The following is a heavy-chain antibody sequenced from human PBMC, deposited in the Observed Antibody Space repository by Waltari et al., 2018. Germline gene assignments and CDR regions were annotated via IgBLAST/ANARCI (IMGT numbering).Heavy chain of an antibody. CDR2: ITVGDHT. J-gene: IGHJ4*02. V-gene: IGHV3-23*01. D-gene: IGHD1-20*01. CDR1: RVTFGNPA. Sequence: EVQLLESGGDWVQPGGSVRLSCSASRVTFGNPACNWARLAPRAGLEWVSAITVGDHTDYPDSVSVRFTISRYTSKDTVYLQMDGLRAKDTAVYYCATPFYNWDDPLHSWGQGALVTVSS. CDR3: ATPFYNWDDPLHS.